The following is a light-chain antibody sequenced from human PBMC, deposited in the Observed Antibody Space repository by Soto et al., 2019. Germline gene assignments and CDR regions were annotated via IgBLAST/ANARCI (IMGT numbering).Light chain of an antibody. V-gene: IGLV1-40*01. J-gene: IGLJ2*01. CDR1: NSNIGAGYD. CDR3: QSYDSSLSVV. CDR2: GNS. Sequence: QSVLTQPPSVSGAPGQRVSISCTGSNSNIGAGYDVHWYQQIPGTVPKIIIYGNSNRPSGVPDRFSGSKSGTSASLAITGLQAEDEADYYCQSYDSSLSVVFGGGTKLTVL.